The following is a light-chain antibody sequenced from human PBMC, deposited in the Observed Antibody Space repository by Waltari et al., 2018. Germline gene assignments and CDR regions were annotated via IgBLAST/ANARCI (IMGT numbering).Light chain of an antibody. CDR1: NIGSKS. CDR2: DDS. CDR3: QVWDSSSDHHVV. J-gene: IGLJ2*01. V-gene: IGLV3-21*02. Sequence: SYVLTQPPSVSVAPGQTARITCGGNNIGSKSVHWYQQKPGQAPVLGVYDDSDRPAGIPERFSGSNSGNTATLTISRGEAGDEADYYCQVWDSSSDHHVVFGGGTKLTVL.